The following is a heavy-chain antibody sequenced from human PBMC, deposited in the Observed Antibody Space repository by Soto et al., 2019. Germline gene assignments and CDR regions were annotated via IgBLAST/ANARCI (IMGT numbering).Heavy chain of an antibody. CDR1: GASISSYY. CDR2: IYYNGNT. D-gene: IGHD6-13*01. J-gene: IGHJ5*02. Sequence: PSDTLSLTFTVSGASISSYYWSWIRQPPGKGLEWILYIYYNGNTDYKPSLQSLVTISIEPSKSHFSLRLSSVTAADTAVYYCARDTGGIAGNGIHXWGQGTLVTVSX. V-gene: IGHV4-59*01. CDR3: ARDTGGIAGNGIHX.